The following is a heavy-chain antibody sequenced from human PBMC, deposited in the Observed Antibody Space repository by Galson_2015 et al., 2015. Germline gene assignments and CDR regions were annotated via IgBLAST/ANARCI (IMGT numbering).Heavy chain of an antibody. Sequence: SLRLSCAASRFTVSSNYMSWVRQAPGKGLEWVSVIYSDDSTYYADSVKGRFTISRDNYKNTLYLQMNSLRAEDTAVYYCAGGSVIRFSYGLDVWGQGTTVTVSS. CDR1: RFTVSSNY. J-gene: IGHJ6*02. D-gene: IGHD3-3*01. V-gene: IGHV3-53*01. CDR2: IYSDDST. CDR3: AGGSVIRFSYGLDV.